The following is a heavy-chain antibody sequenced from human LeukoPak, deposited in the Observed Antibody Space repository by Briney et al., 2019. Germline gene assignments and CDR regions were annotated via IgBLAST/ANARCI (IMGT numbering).Heavy chain of an antibody. Sequence: GGSLRLTCAASGFTFSSCAMSWVRQAPGKGLEWVSAISGSGGSTYYADSVKGRFTISRDNSKNTLYLQMNSLRAEDTAVYYCAKGDGDYLFDYWGQGTLVTVSS. D-gene: IGHD4-17*01. CDR2: ISGSGGST. CDR3: AKGDGDYLFDY. CDR1: GFTFSSCA. J-gene: IGHJ4*02. V-gene: IGHV3-23*01.